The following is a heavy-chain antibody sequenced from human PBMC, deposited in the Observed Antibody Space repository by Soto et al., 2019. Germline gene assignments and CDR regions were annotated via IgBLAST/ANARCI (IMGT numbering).Heavy chain of an antibody. CDR3: AKQDDRASLES. Sequence: GESLKISCKISGKAFTSFWVVWVRQMPGRGLEWMGNIYPGDSDTRYTPPFQGQVTISADKSTNTAYLQWHSLQASDTALYYCAKQDDRASLESWGQGTKVTV. D-gene: IGHD3-22*01. V-gene: IGHV5-51*01. CDR1: GKAFTSFW. J-gene: IGHJ3*02. CDR2: IYPGDSDT.